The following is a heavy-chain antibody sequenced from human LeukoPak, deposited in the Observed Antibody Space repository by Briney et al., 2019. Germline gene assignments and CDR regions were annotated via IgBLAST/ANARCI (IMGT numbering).Heavy chain of an antibody. D-gene: IGHD3-9*01. CDR1: GYTFTSYD. CDR3: ARADVRYPFDY. V-gene: IGHV1-8*01. Sequence: GASVKVSCKASGYTFTSYDINWVRQATGQGREWMGWMNPNSGNTGYAQKFQGRVTMTRNTSISTAYMELSSLRSEDTAVYYWARADVRYPFDYWGQGTLVTVSS. CDR2: MNPNSGNT. J-gene: IGHJ4*02.